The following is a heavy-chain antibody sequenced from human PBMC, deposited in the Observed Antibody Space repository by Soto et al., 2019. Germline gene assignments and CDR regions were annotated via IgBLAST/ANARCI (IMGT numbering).Heavy chain of an antibody. CDR1: SGSIFTTNW. CDR2: IYHSGSP. D-gene: IGHD3-16*01. J-gene: IGHJ3*01. CDR3: ARKPDVATAKVGGGYVFDV. Sequence: QVQLQESGPGLVKPSGTLSLTCAASSGSIFTTNWWSWVRQSPGRGLQWIGDIYHSGSPKYNPSLKGRVRISIGQAKGRFFLNLASVTGADTAVYYCARKPDVATAKVGGGYVFDVWGQGTMVTVSS. V-gene: IGHV4-4*02.